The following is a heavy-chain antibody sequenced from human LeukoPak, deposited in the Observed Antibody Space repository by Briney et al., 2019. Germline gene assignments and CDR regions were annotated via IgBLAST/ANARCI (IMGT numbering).Heavy chain of an antibody. CDR1: GFTFSSYS. Sequence: GGSLRLSCAASGFTFSSYSMNWVRQAPGKGLEWVSSISSSSSYIYYADSVKGRFTISRDNAKNSLYLQMNSLRAEDTAVYYCARTRNYGGNSKGPLHHFDPWGQGTLVTVSS. J-gene: IGHJ5*02. V-gene: IGHV3-21*01. CDR3: ARTRNYGGNSKGPLHHFDP. D-gene: IGHD4-23*01. CDR2: ISSSSSYI.